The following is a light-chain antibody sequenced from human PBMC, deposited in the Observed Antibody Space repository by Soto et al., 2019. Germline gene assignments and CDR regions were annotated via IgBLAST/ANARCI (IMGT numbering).Light chain of an antibody. CDR2: GAS. V-gene: IGKV3-15*01. CDR1: HYIYSN. Sequence: EIVMTQSPATLSVSPGERATLSCTASHYIYSNVAWFQQRPGQAPRLLIYGASSRVPGIPARFSGSGSGTDFTLTISSLQSEDFAIYYCQHYDKWLRGFGQGTKVDIK. J-gene: IGKJ1*01. CDR3: QHYDKWLRG.